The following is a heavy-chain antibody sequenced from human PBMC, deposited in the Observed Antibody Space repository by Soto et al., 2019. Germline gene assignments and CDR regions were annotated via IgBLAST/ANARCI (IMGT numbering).Heavy chain of an antibody. CDR2: ISAYNGNT. D-gene: IGHD4-17*01. V-gene: IGHV1-18*01. CDR3: ARDGGATVTTNTGAFEI. Sequence: QVQLVQSGAEVKKPGASVKVSCKASGYTFTSYGISWVRQAPGQGLEWMGWISAYNGNTNYAQKLQGRVTMTTDTSTSTAYMERTSLRSDDTAVYYCARDGGATVTTNTGAFEIWGQGTMVTVSS. J-gene: IGHJ3*02. CDR1: GYTFTSYG.